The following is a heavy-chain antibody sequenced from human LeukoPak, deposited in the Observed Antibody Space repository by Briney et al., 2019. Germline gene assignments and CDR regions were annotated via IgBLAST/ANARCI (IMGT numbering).Heavy chain of an antibody. CDR1: GFSISSDYY. V-gene: IGHV4-61*01. Sequence: PSETLSLTCTVSGFSISSDYYWGWIGQPPGKGLEWIGYIYYSGSTNYNPSLKSRVTISVDTSKNQFSLKLSSVTAADTAVYYCARGYRALDNWGQGTLVTVSP. J-gene: IGHJ4*02. D-gene: IGHD3-16*02. CDR2: IYYSGST. CDR3: ARGYRALDN.